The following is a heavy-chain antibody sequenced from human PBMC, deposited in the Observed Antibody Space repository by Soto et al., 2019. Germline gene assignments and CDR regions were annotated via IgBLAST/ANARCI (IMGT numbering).Heavy chain of an antibody. Sequence: GGSLRLSCTASQFTFNVYGMSWVRQAPGKGLEWVSSISVTGENSLYADSARGRFTMSRDNSKDILYLQMNSLRVDDTAMYYCAKQHGAWPSNWLDAWGQGALVTVSS. CDR1: QFTFNVYG. CDR2: ISVTGENS. J-gene: IGHJ5*02. V-gene: IGHV3-23*01. CDR3: AKQHGAWPSNWLDA.